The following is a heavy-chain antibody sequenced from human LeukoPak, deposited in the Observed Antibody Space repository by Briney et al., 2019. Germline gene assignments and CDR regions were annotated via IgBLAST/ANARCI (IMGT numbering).Heavy chain of an antibody. V-gene: IGHV3-23*01. CDR3: AKDRVLVAATGVDY. J-gene: IGHJ4*02. D-gene: IGHD2-15*01. Sequence: GESLKISFAASGFTFSGYAMSWVRQAPGMGLEWVSGSGGSGVSTYYADSVKGRFTISRDNPKNTLYLQMNSLRAEDTAMYYCAKDRVLVAATGVDYWGQGTQVTVSS. CDR2: SGGSGVST. CDR1: GFTFSGYA.